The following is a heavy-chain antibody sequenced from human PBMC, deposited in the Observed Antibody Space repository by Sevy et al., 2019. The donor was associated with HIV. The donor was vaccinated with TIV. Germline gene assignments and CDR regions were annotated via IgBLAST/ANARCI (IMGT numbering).Heavy chain of an antibody. J-gene: IGHJ6*02. CDR3: AKDGSSGWYYYYGMDV. CDR2: ISYDGSNK. V-gene: IGHV3-30*18. CDR1: GFTFSSYG. D-gene: IGHD6-19*01. Sequence: GGSLRLSCAASGFTFSSYGMHWVRQAPGKGLEWVAVISYDGSNKYYADSVKGRLAISRDNSKNTLYLKMNSLRAEDTAVYYCAKDGSSGWYYYYGMDVWGQGTTVTVSS.